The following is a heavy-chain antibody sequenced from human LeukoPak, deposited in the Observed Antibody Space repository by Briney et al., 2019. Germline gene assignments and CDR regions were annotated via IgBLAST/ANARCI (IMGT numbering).Heavy chain of an antibody. CDR3: VQEARRDGYKLAPVAEH. D-gene: IGHD5-24*01. Sequence: GGSLRLPCAASGFTFNIYAMSWVRQAPGKGLEWVSAISETSRKTYYADSVKGRFTISRDNSKNTLYLQMNGLRDEDTAVYYCVQEARRDGYKLAPVAEHWGQGTLVIVSS. CDR1: GFTFNIYA. J-gene: IGHJ1*01. CDR2: ISETSRKT. V-gene: IGHV3-23*01.